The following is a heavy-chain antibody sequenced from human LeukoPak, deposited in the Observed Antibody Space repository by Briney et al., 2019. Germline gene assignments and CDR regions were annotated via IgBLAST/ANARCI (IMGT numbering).Heavy chain of an antibody. CDR3: ARDQLVRSVVDGVVAASTRYYAMDV. D-gene: IGHD2-2*01. CDR1: GYTFTGYY. Sequence: ASVKVSCKASGYTFTGYYVHWVRQAPGQGLEWLGWINPNSGGANYAQKFQGRVTMTRDTSISIAYMDLSRLRSDDTAVYYCARDQLVRSVVDGVVAASTRYYAMDVWGQGTTVAVSS. J-gene: IGHJ6*02. V-gene: IGHV1-2*02. CDR2: INPNSGGA.